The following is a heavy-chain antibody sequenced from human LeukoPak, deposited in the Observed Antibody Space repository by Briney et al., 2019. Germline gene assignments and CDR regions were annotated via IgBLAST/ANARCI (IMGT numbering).Heavy chain of an antibody. CDR2: IYYSGST. V-gene: IGHV4-34*01. CDR3: ARAHPLPKHIIEGAPTWFDP. D-gene: IGHD1-26*01. J-gene: IGHJ5*02. CDR1: GGSFSGYY. Sequence: SETLSLTCAVYGGSFSGYYWSWIRQPPGKGLEWIGSIYYSGSTYYNPSLKSRVTISVDTSKNQFSLKLSSVTAADTAVYYCARAHPLPKHIIEGAPTWFDPWGQGTLVTVSS.